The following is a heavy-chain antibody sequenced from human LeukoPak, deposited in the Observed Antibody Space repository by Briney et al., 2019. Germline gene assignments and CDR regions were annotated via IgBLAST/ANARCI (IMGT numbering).Heavy chain of an antibody. CDR2: IYSGGTT. J-gene: IGHJ4*02. V-gene: IGHV3-66*01. CDR3: ARGHNSRAGVTDCCPLDC. CDR1: GFTVSSNY. D-gene: IGHD2-21*02. Sequence: GGSLRLSCAASGFTVSSNYISWVRQAPGKGLEWVSLIYSGGTTYYADSVKGRFTISRDNSKNTLYLQMNSLRAEDTATYFCARGHNSRAGVTDCCPLDCWGQGTLVTVSS.